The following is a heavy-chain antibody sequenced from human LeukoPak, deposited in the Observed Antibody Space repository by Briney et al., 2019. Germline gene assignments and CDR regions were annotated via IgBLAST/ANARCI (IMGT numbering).Heavy chain of an antibody. CDR2: ISAYNGNT. J-gene: IGHJ4*02. CDR3: ARMGGLCSSTSCYVDY. V-gene: IGHV1-18*01. D-gene: IGHD2-2*01. CDR1: GYTFTSYA. Sequence: ASVKVSCKASGYTFTSYAMHWVRQAPGQRLEWMGWISAYNGNTNYAQKLQGRVTMTTDTSTSTAYMELRSLRSDDTAVYYCARMGGLCSSTSCYVDYWGQCSLVTVSS.